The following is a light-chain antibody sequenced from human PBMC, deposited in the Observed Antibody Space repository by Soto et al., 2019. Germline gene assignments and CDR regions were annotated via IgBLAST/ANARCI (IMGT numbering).Light chain of an antibody. CDR1: SSDVGGYNH. CDR2: EVS. CDR3: SSYADTNTFSWV. J-gene: IGLJ3*02. V-gene: IGLV2-8*01. Sequence: QSALTQPPSASGSPGQSVTISCTGTSSDVGGYNHVSWYQHHPGKVPKVIIYEVSQRPSGVPDRFSGSKSGNTASLTVSGLQAEDEADYYCSSYADTNTFSWVFGGGTKLTVL.